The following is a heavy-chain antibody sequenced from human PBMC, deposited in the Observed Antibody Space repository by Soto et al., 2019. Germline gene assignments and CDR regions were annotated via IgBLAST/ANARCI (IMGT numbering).Heavy chain of an antibody. V-gene: IGHV1-69*13. CDR1: GYTFTSYA. CDR2: IIPIFGTA. J-gene: IGHJ5*02. Sequence: SVKVSCKASGYTFTSYAMHWVRQAPGQGLEWMGGIIPIFGTANYAQKFQGRVTITADESTSTAYMELSSLRSEDTAVYYCARERVTIFGVVTPQPNWSDPWGQGTLVTVSS. D-gene: IGHD3-3*01. CDR3: ARERVTIFGVVTPQPNWSDP.